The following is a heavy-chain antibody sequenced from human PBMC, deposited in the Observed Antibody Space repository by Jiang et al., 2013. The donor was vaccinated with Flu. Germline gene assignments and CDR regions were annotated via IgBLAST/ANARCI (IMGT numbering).Heavy chain of an antibody. J-gene: IGHJ4*02. Sequence: SGAEVKQPGSSVKVSCKASGDTFSSHSLSWVRQAPGQGLEWMGRIIPMIDIATYAQEFQGRVTITADKSTNTAYMEVHSLTSGDTAVYYCARGGNGGYPGYFDNWGRGTLVTVSS. D-gene: IGHD2-15*01. CDR1: GDTFSSHS. CDR2: IIPMIDIA. V-gene: IGHV1-69*04. CDR3: ARGGNGGYPGYFDN.